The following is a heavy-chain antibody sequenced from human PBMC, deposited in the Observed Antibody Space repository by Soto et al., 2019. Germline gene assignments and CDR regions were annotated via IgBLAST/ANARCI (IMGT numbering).Heavy chain of an antibody. CDR2: IIPIFGTA. V-gene: IGHV1-69*13. J-gene: IGHJ5*02. CDR3: ARVTSPRNWLEP. CDR1: GGTFSSYA. D-gene: IGHD1-20*01. Sequence: SVKVSCKASGGTFSSYAISWVRQAPGQGLEWMGGIIPIFGTANYAQKFQGRVTITADESTSTAYMELSSLRSEDTAVYYCARVTSPRNWLEPWGQGTMVTVSS.